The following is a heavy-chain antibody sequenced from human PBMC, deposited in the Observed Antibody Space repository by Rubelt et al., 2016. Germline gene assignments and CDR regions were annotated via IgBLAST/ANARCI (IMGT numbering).Heavy chain of an antibody. CDR1: GFTFSSYA. Sequence: EMQLLESGGGLVQPGGSLRLSCAASGFTFSSYAMSWVRQAPGKGLEWVSAISGSGGSTYYADSVKGRFTISRDNSKNTLYLQMNSLRAEDTAEYYCAKDNPREANTGSGYYGWIDYWGQGTLVTVSS. V-gene: IGHV3-23*01. CDR3: AKDNPREANTGSGYYGWIDY. J-gene: IGHJ4*02. D-gene: IGHD3-22*01. CDR2: ISGSGGST.